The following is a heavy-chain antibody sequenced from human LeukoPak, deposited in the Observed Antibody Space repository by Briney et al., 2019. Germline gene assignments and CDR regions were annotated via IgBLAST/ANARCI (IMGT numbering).Heavy chain of an antibody. CDR2: ISSSGSTI. V-gene: IGHV3-11*01. CDR1: GFTFSDYY. D-gene: IGHD3-22*01. Sequence: PGGSLRLSCAASGFTFSDYYMSWIRQAPGKGLEWVSYISSSGSTIYYAAPVKGRFTISRDNAKTSLYLQMNSLRAEDTAVYYCARVVLGSSGYAQHWGQGTLVTVSS. J-gene: IGHJ1*01. CDR3: ARVVLGSSGYAQH.